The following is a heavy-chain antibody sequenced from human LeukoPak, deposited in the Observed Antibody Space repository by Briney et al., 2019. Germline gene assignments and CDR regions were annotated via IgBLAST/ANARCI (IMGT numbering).Heavy chain of an antibody. CDR3: ARDCSGGSCYGAFDI. J-gene: IGHJ3*02. V-gene: IGHV4-30-4*01. CDR2: IYDSGST. CDR1: GASIRSGDYY. Sequence: SETLSLTCTVSGASIRSGDYYWSWIRQPPGKGLEWIGYIYDSGSTYYNPSLKSRITISVDTSENRFSLKLSSATATDTAVYYCARDCSGGSCYGAFDIWGQGTMVTVSS. D-gene: IGHD2-15*01.